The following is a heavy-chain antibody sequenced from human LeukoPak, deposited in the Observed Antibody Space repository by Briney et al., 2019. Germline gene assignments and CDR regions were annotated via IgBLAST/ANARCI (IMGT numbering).Heavy chain of an antibody. CDR1: GFAFSNYD. J-gene: IGHJ3*02. CDR3: ASISYYDYVWGSYPDSTFDI. CDR2: ISYDGGKK. Sequence: GGSLRLSCAASGFAFSNYDMHWVRQAPGKGLEWVAGISYDGGKKYNSDSVKGRFTISRDNSENTVYLQMNSLRAEDTAVYYCASISYYDYVWGSYPDSTFDIWGQGTMVTVSS. D-gene: IGHD3-16*02. V-gene: IGHV3-30*03.